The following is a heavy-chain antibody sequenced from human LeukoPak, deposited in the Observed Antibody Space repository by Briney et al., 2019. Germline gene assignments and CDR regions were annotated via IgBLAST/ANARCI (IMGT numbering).Heavy chain of an antibody. CDR2: INNSGST. Sequence: PSETLSLTCVVYGGSFSAYYWSWIRQPPGKGLEWIGEINNSGSTNYNPSLKSRVTISVDTSKNQFSLKLSSVTAADTAVYYCASYYGSGRNWFDPWGQGTLVTVSS. V-gene: IGHV4-34*01. J-gene: IGHJ5*02. CDR3: ASYYGSGRNWFDP. D-gene: IGHD3-10*01. CDR1: GGSFSAYY.